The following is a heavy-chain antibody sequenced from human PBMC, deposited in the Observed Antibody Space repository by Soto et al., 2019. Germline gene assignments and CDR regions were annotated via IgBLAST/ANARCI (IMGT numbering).Heavy chain of an antibody. D-gene: IGHD6-6*01. CDR2: IYYSGST. J-gene: IGHJ5*02. CDR1: GCSISSSSYY. Sequence: SETLSLTCIVSGCSISSSSYYWGWLRQPPGKGLEWIGSIYYSGSTYYNPSLKSRVTISVDTSKNQFSLKLSSVTAADTAVFYCARHRARNWCDPWGQGTLVTGSS. V-gene: IGHV4-39*01. CDR3: ARHRARNWCDP.